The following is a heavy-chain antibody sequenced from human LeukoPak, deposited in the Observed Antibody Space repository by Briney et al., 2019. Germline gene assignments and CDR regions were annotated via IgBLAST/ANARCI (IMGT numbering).Heavy chain of an antibody. Sequence: PSETLSLTCAVSGGSISSSNWWSWVRQPPGKGPEWIGEIYHSGSTNYNPSLKSRVTISVDKSKNQFSLKLSSVTAADTAVYYCARVGPLQKLFDYWGQGTLVTVSS. D-gene: IGHD4-11*01. J-gene: IGHJ4*02. CDR1: GGSISSSNW. CDR3: ARVGPLQKLFDY. CDR2: IYHSGST. V-gene: IGHV4-4*02.